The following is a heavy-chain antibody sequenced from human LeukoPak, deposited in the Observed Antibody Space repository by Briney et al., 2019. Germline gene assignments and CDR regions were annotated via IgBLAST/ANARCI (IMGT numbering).Heavy chain of an antibody. CDR1: GFSFGDYG. J-gene: IGHJ5*01. D-gene: IGHD3-9*01. CDR2: IRSKAYGGTT. V-gene: IGHV3-49*03. Sequence: GGSLRLSCTASGFSFGDYGMSWLRQAPGKGLEWVGFIRSKAYGGTTEYAASVKGRFIISRDESKSIAYLQMNSLKIEDTAVYYCNLFGFRYFDWFDYWGQGTLVTVSS. CDR3: NLFGFRYFDWFDY.